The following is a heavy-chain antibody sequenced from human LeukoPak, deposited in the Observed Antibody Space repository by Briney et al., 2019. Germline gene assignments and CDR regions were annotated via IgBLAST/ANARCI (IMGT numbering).Heavy chain of an antibody. CDR1: GFTFSSYA. J-gene: IGHJ4*01. V-gene: IGHV3-23*01. CDR2: ISGSGGST. CDR3: AKDRRQWLGEYYFDY. D-gene: IGHD6-19*01. Sequence: GGSLRLSCAASGFTFSSYAMSWVRQAPGKGLEWVSAISGSGGSTYYADSVKGRFTISRDNSKNTLYLQMNSLRAEDTAVYYFAKDRRQWLGEYYFDYWGQGTLVTVSS.